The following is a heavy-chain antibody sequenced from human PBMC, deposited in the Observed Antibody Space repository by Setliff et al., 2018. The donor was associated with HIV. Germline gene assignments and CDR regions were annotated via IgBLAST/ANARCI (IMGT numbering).Heavy chain of an antibody. CDR3: ARLGYSIDLRRLDY. CDR1: GGSISNKTHY. CDR2: IYYSGST. V-gene: IGHV4-39*01. Sequence: PSETLSLTCTVSGGSISNKTHYWGWIRQPTGRGLGWIGSIYYSGSTYYNPSLKSRLTISIDTSKNQFSLKLNSVTATDTALYYCARLGYSIDLRRLDYWGQGAQVTVSS. D-gene: IGHD6-13*01. J-gene: IGHJ4*02.